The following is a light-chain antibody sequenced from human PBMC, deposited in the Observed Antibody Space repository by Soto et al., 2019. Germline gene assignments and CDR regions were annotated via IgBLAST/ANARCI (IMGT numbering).Light chain of an antibody. CDR2: DGY. CDR1: QTINSK. CDR3: QQYETYFRYT. J-gene: IGKJ2*01. Sequence: DIQMTQSPSTLSASVGDRVTITCRASQTINSKLAWYQKKPGQAPKLLLFDGYTLESGVPSRFSGSGSGTEFTLRIGSLQPDDFATYYCQQYETYFRYTCGQGTKLDIK. V-gene: IGKV1-5*01.